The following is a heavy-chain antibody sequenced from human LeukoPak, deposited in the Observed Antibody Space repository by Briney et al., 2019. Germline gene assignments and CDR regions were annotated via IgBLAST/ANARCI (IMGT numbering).Heavy chain of an antibody. D-gene: IGHD2-15*01. J-gene: IGHJ6*02. CDR3: ARARPYCSGGSCYSSRANYYYGMDV. V-gene: IGHV4-31*03. Sequence: PSETLSLTCTVSGGSISSGGYYWSWIRQHPGKGLEWIGYIYYSGSTYYNPSLKSRVTISVDTSKNQFSLKLSSVTAADTAVYYCARARPYCSGGSCYSSRANYYYGMDVWGQGTTVTVSS. CDR1: GGSISSGGYY. CDR2: IYYSGST.